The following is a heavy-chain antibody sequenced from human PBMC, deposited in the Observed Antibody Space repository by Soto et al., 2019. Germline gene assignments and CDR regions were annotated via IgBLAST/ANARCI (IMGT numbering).Heavy chain of an antibody. Sequence: ASVKVSCKASGDTFTSYYMHWVRQAPGQGLEWMGIINPSGGSTSYAQKFQGRVTMTRDTSTSTVYMELSSLRSEDTAVYYCARNQSEEPYSSSWYLGTAYWGQGTLVTVSS. CDR1: GDTFTSYY. D-gene: IGHD6-13*01. J-gene: IGHJ4*02. V-gene: IGHV1-46*01. CDR2: INPSGGST. CDR3: ARNQSEEPYSSSWYLGTAY.